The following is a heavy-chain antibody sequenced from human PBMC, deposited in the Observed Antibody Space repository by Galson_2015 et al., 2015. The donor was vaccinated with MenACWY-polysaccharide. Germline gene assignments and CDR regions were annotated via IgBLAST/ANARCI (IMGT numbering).Heavy chain of an antibody. Sequence: SLRLFCAAAGFTFSSYAMSWVRQAPGKGLEWVSSMSGSGGSTYYGDSVKGRFTISRDNSKNTLYLQMNSLRAEDTAIYYCARLGGYTYRSPYYSDYWGQGTLVTVSS. CDR2: MSGSGGST. CDR3: ARLGGYTYRSPYYSDY. J-gene: IGHJ4*02. D-gene: IGHD5-12*01. V-gene: IGHV3-23*01. CDR1: GFTFSSYA.